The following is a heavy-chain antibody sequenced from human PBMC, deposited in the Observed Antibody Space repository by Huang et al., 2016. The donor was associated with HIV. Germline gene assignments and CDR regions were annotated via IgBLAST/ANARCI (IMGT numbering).Heavy chain of an antibody. CDR2: IGRYISYI. Sequence: EVELVESGGGLVKPGGSLRLSCAASGFAFSSYGMNWVRQAQGKVCERVAVIGRYISYIHYTDSVKGRVTTSRDNAKSSLDLQLDSLRAEDTAVYYCAYQQWLVGGLNHWGQGTLVVVSS. D-gene: IGHD6-19*01. V-gene: IGHV3-21*02. CDR3: AYQQWLVGGLNH. CDR1: GFAFSSYG. J-gene: IGHJ5*02.